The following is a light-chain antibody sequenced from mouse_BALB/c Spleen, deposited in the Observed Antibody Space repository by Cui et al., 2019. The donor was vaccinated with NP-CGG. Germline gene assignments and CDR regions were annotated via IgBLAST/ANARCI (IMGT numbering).Light chain of an antibody. CDR2: GTN. V-gene: IGLV1*01. Sequence: AVVSQESALTTSPGETVTLTCRSSTGAVIISNYANWVQEKPDHLFTGLIGGTNNRVPGVPARFSGSLIGDKAALTITGAQTEDEAIYFCALWYSNHWVFGGGTKLTVL. CDR1: TGAVIISNY. J-gene: IGLJ1*01. CDR3: ALWYSNHWV.